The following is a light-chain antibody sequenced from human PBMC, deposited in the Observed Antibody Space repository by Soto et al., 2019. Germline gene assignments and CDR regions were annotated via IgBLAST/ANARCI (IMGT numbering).Light chain of an antibody. J-gene: IGLJ2*01. CDR2: TNN. Sequence: QSVLTQPPSASGTPGQGVTISCSGGSSNIRVNTVNWYQQLPGMAPKLLIHTNNQRPSGVPDRFSGSKSGTSASLAISRLQSEDEADYYCASWDDSLHGVTFGGGTKLTVL. CDR3: ASWDDSLHGVT. CDR1: SSNIRVNT. V-gene: IGLV1-44*01.